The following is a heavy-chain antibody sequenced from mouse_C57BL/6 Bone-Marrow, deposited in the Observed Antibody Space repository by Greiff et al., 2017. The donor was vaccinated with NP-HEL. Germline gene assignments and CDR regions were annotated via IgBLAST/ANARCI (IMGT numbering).Heavy chain of an antibody. Sequence: EVKLVESGGGLVQPGGSLSLSCAASGFTFTDYYMSWVRQPPGKALEWLGFIRNKANGYTTEYSASVKGRFTISRDNSQSILYLQMNALRAEDSATYYCARSSYYSYWYFDVWGTGTTVTVSS. CDR1: GFTFTDYY. CDR2: IRNKANGYTT. V-gene: IGHV7-3*01. D-gene: IGHD2-12*01. J-gene: IGHJ1*03. CDR3: ARSSYYSYWYFDV.